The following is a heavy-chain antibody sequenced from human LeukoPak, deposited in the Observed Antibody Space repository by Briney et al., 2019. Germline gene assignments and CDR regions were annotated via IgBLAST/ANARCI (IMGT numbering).Heavy chain of an antibody. J-gene: IGHJ4*02. Sequence: GGSLRLSCAASGFTFSSYSMYWVRQAPGKGLEWVSSISSSSSYIYYADSVKGRFTISRDNAKNSLYLQMNSLRAEDTAVYYCARDDDYYDSSGYYYFDYWGQGTLVTVSS. V-gene: IGHV3-21*01. D-gene: IGHD3-22*01. CDR2: ISSSSSYI. CDR1: GFTFSSYS. CDR3: ARDDDYYDSSGYYYFDY.